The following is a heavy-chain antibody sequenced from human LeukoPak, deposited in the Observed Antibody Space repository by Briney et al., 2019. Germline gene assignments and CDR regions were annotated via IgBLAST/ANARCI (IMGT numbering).Heavy chain of an antibody. Sequence: GGSLRLSCAASGFTFSGSAMHWVRQASGKGLEWVGRIRSKANSYATAYTSSVKGRFTISRDDSKNTVYLQMNSLKTEDTAVYYCTNSYSDFWIDYWGQGTLVTVSS. J-gene: IGHJ4*02. CDR2: IRSKANSYAT. D-gene: IGHD3-3*01. CDR3: TNSYSDFWIDY. V-gene: IGHV3-73*01. CDR1: GFTFSGSA.